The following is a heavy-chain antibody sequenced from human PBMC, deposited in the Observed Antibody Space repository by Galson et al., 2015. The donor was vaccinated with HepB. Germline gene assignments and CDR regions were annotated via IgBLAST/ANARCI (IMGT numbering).Heavy chain of an antibody. D-gene: IGHD6-19*01. CDR3: AKVFPEKTDGWYRQALYYFDS. CDR1: GFTFSDYF. CDR2: ISSTGRTI. V-gene: IGHV3-11*01. J-gene: IGHJ4*01. Sequence: SLRLSCAASGFTFSDYFMSWIRQAPGKGLEWVSYISSTGRTIYYADSVKGRFTVSRDNAKKSLYLQMNSLRADDTAIYFCAKVFPEKTDGWYRQALYYFDSWGRGTRVTVSS.